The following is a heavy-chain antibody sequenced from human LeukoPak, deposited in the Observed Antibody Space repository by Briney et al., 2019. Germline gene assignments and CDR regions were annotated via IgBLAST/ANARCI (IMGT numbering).Heavy chain of an antibody. CDR1: GGSFSGYY. CDR2: INHSGST. Sequence: KASETLSLTCAVYGGSFSGYYWSWIRQPPGKGLEWIGEINHSGSTNYNPSLKSRVTISVDTTKNQFSLKLSSVTAADTAVYYCARDGYNGIDYWGQGTLVTVSS. D-gene: IGHD5-24*01. CDR3: ARDGYNGIDY. J-gene: IGHJ4*02. V-gene: IGHV4-34*01.